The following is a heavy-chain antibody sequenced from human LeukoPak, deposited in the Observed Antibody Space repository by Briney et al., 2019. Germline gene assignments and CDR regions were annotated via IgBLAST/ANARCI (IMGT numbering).Heavy chain of an antibody. CDR1: GFTFSSYS. V-gene: IGHV3-21*01. Sequence: GGSLRLSCAASGFTFSSYSMNWVRQAPGKGLEWVSSISSSSRYIYYADSVKGRFTISRDNAKNSLYLQMNSLRAEDTAVYYCARDRDSSGWFDYWGQGTLVTVSS. D-gene: IGHD6-19*01. CDR3: ARDRDSSGWFDY. J-gene: IGHJ4*02. CDR2: ISSSSRYI.